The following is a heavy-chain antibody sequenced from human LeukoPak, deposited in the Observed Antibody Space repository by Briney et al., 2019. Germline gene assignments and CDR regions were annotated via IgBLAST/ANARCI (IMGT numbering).Heavy chain of an antibody. CDR3: AGYFIDPQRQEYDYGDYGWNWFDP. D-gene: IGHD4-17*01. CDR2: ISYDGSNK. J-gene: IGHJ5*02. CDR1: GFTFSSYA. V-gene: IGHV3-30-3*01. Sequence: PGGSLRLSCAASGFTFSSYAMHWVRQAPGKGLEWVAVISYDGSNKYYADSVKGRFTISRDNSKNTLYLQMNSLRAEDTAVYYCAGYFIDPQRQEYDYGDYGWNWFDPWGQGTLVTVSS.